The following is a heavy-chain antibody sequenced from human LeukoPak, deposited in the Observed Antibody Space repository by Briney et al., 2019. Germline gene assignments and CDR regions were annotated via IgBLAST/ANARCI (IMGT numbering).Heavy chain of an antibody. J-gene: IGHJ4*02. D-gene: IGHD1-26*01. CDR1: GFIFTNYW. Sequence: GGSLRLSCVSSGFIFTNYWMHWVRQVPGKGPVWVGRIDKEGSAAFYAESVKGRFTISRDNVKSTVYLQMNSLAAEDTAVYHCARGGYSGSYYRFDWGQGTLVTVSS. CDR2: IDKEGSAA. V-gene: IGHV3-74*01. CDR3: ARGGYSGSYYRFD.